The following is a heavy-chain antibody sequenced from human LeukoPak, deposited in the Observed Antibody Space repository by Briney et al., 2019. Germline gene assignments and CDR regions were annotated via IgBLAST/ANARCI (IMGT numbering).Heavy chain of an antibody. D-gene: IGHD2-2*01. CDR2: IYYSGST. Sequence: SETLSLTCTVSGGSISSSSYYWGWIRQPPGKGVEWIGSIYYSGSTYYNPSLKSRVTISVDTSKNQFSLKLSSVTAADTAVYYCARQDTQGILVVPYFDYWGQGTLVTVSS. V-gene: IGHV4-39*01. CDR3: ARQDTQGILVVPYFDY. CDR1: GGSISSSSYY. J-gene: IGHJ4*02.